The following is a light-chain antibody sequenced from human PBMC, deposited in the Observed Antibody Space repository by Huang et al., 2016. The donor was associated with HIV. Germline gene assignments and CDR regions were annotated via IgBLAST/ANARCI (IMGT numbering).Light chain of an antibody. V-gene: IGKV1-13*02. CDR1: QDITSA. Sequence: AIQLTQSPPSLSASAGDRVTITCRARQDITSALAWYQQKPGKAPKRLIYEASNLKSGVPSRFSGSGSGTDFTLSISSLQPEDFATYYCQQFNGFSLTFGGGTRVEIK. CDR3: QQFNGFSLT. CDR2: EAS. J-gene: IGKJ4*01.